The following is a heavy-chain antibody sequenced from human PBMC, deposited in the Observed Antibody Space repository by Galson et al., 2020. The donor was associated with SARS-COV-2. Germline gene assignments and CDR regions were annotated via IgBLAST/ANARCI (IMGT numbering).Heavy chain of an antibody. CDR1: GFPLSTFT. V-gene: IGHV3-21*01. J-gene: IGHJ6*02. Sequence: GGSLRLSCAASGFPLSTFTMNWVRQAPGKGLEWLSSISSRSTYIYYADSLKGRFTISRDNAENLLYLQRESLRAEATAVYYCAREGGLDHVVAADGYDMDVWGRGTTVTVSS. D-gene: IGHD1-26*01. CDR2: ISSRSTYI. CDR3: AREGGLDHVVAADGYDMDV.